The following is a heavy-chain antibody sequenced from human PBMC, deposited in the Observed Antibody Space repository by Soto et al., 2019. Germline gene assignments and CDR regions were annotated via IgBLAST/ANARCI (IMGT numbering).Heavy chain of an antibody. CDR1: GGSLTGYY. CDR3: ARGQEGIVATH. V-gene: IGHV4-34*01. Sequence: QVQLQQWGAGLLKPSETLSLTCAVNGGSLTGYYWSWIRQPPGKGLEWIGEIKDGGSTNYSPSLGSPVTISADTSKNQFSLRLNSVTAADTAVYVCARGQEGIVATHWDQGTLVTVSS. J-gene: IGHJ4*02. D-gene: IGHD5-12*01. CDR2: IKDGGST.